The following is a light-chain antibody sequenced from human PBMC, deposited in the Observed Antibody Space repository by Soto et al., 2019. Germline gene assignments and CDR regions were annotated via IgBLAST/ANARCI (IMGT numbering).Light chain of an antibody. V-gene: IGLV2-14*01. CDR3: SSYAGGFVV. CDR2: NVS. J-gene: IGLJ2*01. CDR1: SSDIGAHTY. Sequence: QSALTQPASVSGSPGQSITISCTGTSSDIGAHTYVSWFQQHPGKVPKVIIYNVSTRPSGISDRFSGSKSGNTASLTISGLQAEDEADYYCSSYAGGFVVFGGGPSSPS.